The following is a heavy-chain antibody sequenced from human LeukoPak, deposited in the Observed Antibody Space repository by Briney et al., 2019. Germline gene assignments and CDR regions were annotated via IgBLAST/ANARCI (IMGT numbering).Heavy chain of an antibody. D-gene: IGHD3-9*01. CDR2: IWYDGSKK. CDR1: GFSFSNHG. J-gene: IGHJ6*02. V-gene: IGHV3-33*01. CDR3: GRDISRGSMDV. Sequence: GGSLRLSCAASGFSFSNHGFQWVRQAPGKGLEWVTAIWYDGSKKLYADSVKGRFTISRDNSQNTIYLQMNSLRVEGTAVYYCGRDISRGSMDVWGQGTTVTVSS.